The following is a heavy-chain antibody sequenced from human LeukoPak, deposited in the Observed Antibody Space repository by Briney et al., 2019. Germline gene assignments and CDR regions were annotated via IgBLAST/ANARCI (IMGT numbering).Heavy chain of an antibody. V-gene: IGHV3-48*02. CDR1: GFTLTTYW. Sequence: GGSLRLSCAAPGFTLTTYWMRWVRQAPGKGLEWVSYISISGTTIYYADSVRGGFTISTDTAEQLLFLHMNSLREEKTVLYFSASDAGVERYYDYWGQGALVTVSS. CDR3: ASDAGVERYYDY. J-gene: IGHJ4*02. CDR2: ISISGTTI. D-gene: IGHD1-1*01.